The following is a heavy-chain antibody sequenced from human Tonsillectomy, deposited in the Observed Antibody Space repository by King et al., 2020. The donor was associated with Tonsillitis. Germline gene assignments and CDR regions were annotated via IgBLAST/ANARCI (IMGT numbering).Heavy chain of an antibody. V-gene: IGHV5-10-1*03. CDR1: EYSFTSIW. J-gene: IGHJ3*02. Sequence: VQLVESGAEVKKPGESLRISCKGSEYSFTSIWINWVRQMPGKGLEWMGRIDPSDSYTNYSPSFQGHVTISADKSISTAYLQWSSLKASDTAMYYCARPGVVDAVDIWGQGTMVTVSS. CDR3: ARPGVVDAVDI. CDR2: IDPSDSYT. D-gene: IGHD7-27*01.